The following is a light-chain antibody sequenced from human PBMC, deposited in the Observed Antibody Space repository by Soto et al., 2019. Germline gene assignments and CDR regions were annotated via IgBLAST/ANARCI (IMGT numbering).Light chain of an antibody. CDR1: QTVSTN. CDR3: QQYNNWPTIT. Sequence: EIVLTQSAGTLSLSPGERATLSCRASQTVSTNYLAWYQQKPGQAPRLLIYGASTRATGIPARFSGSGSGTEFTLTIRSLQSEDFAVYYCQQYNNWPTITCGQGTRLEIK. V-gene: IGKV3-15*01. CDR2: GAS. J-gene: IGKJ5*01.